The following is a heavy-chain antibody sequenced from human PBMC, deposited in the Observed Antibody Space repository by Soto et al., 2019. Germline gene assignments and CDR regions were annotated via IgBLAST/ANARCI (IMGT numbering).Heavy chain of an antibody. J-gene: IGHJ4*01. CDR3: ARSVTLLRSYYFVS. CDR1: GGTFSSYA. Sequence: QVQLVQSGAEVKKPGSSVKVSCKASGGTFSSYAISWVRQAPGQGLEWMGGIIPIFGTANYAQKFQLRVTITADETTSTADREPSSLRSEDMGMYYCARSVTLLRSYYFVSWGQGSLVTVSS. V-gene: IGHV1-69*01. CDR2: IIPIFGTA. D-gene: IGHD5-12*01.